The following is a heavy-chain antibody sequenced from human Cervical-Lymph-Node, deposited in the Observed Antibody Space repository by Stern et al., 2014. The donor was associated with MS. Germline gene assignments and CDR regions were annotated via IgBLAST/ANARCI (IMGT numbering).Heavy chain of an antibody. CDR2: IYPGDSDT. CDR1: GYSFTNYW. CDR3: ARHRQRTLYGMDV. Sequence: VHLVESGAEVKKPGESLKISCKGSGYSFTNYWIGWVRQMPGKGLEWMGVIYPGDSDTRYSPSFQGRVTISADKSISTAYLQWSSLKASDTAMYYCARHRQRTLYGMDVWGQGTTVTVSS. D-gene: IGHD6-25*01. J-gene: IGHJ6*02. V-gene: IGHV5-51*01.